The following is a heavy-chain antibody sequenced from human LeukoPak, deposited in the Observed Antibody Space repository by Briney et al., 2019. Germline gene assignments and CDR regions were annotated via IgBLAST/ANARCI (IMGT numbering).Heavy chain of an antibody. Sequence: GASVKVSCKASGYTFTSYGISWVRQAPGQGLEWMGWINPNSGGTNYAQKFQGRVTMTRDTSISTAYMELSRLRSDDTAVYYCATLGAIVPLAFDYWGQGTLVTVSS. V-gene: IGHV1-2*02. CDR2: INPNSGGT. J-gene: IGHJ4*02. CDR1: GYTFTSYG. CDR3: ATLGAIVPLAFDY. D-gene: IGHD1-26*01.